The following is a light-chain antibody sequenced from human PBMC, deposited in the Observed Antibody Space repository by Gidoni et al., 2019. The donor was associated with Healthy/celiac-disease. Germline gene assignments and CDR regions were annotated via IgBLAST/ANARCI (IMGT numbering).Light chain of an antibody. CDR1: QGIRND. J-gene: IGKJ1*01. CDR2: AAS. CDR3: LQDYNYPT. Sequence: AIQLTQSPSSLSASVGARVTITCRASQGIRNDLGWYQQKPGKAPKLLIYAASSLQSGVPSRFSGSGSGTDFTLTISSLQPEDFATYYCLQDYNYPTFGQXTKVEIK. V-gene: IGKV1-6*01.